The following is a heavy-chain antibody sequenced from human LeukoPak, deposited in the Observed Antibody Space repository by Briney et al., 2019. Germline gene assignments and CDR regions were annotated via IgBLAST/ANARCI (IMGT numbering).Heavy chain of an antibody. CDR2: ISYDGSNK. D-gene: IGHD1-26*01. J-gene: IGHJ4*02. CDR1: GFTFSSSG. CDR3: ARKGGSYYDC. V-gene: IGHV3-30*03. Sequence: GGSLRLSCAASGFTFSSSGIHWVRQAPGKGLEWVAVISYDGSNKFYADSVKGRFTISRDNAKNSLYLQMNSLRDEDTAVYYCARKGGSYYDCWGQGTLVTVSP.